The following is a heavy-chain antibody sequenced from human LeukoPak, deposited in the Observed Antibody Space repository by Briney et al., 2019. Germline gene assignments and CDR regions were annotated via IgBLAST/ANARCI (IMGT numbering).Heavy chain of an antibody. CDR2: IYYTGST. CDR3: ARDGIFLQPNDAFDI. D-gene: IGHD2-15*01. J-gene: IGHJ3*02. Sequence: SETLSLTCTVSGGSISSSSYYWGWIRQPPGKGLEWIGSIYYTGSTYYNPSLKSRVTITVDTSKNQFSLKLNSVTAADTAVYYCARDGIFLQPNDAFDIWGQGTMVTVSS. V-gene: IGHV4-39*07. CDR1: GGSISSSSYY.